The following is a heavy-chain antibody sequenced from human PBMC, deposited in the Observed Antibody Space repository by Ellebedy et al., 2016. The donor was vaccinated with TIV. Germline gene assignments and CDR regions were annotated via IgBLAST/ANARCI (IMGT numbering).Heavy chain of an antibody. CDR2: ISPYNGNA. CDR1: GYTFTSYG. D-gene: IGHD3-10*01. Sequence: AASVKVSCKTSGYTFTSYGFSWVRQAPGQGLEWMGWISPYNGNAKYAQRLQGRVTMTTDTSTNTAYMELTSLRSEDTAVYYCTVGLFDPWGQGTLVTVSS. J-gene: IGHJ5*02. V-gene: IGHV1-18*01. CDR3: TVGLFDP.